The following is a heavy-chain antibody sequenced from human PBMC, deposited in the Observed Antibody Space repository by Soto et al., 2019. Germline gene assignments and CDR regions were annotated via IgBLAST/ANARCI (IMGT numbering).Heavy chain of an antibody. CDR2: ISSNGVGT. CDR3: ARRARPDFYYMDV. Sequence: QLAESGGGLAQPGGSLRLSCAASGFTLSGYAMDWVRQAPGKGLEYVSGISSNGVGTYYANSVQGRFTISRDNSKNTVYLQMGSLRPEDMAVYYCARRARPDFYYMDVWGKGTTVTVSS. J-gene: IGHJ6*03. D-gene: IGHD6-6*01. CDR1: GFTLSGYA. V-gene: IGHV3-64*01.